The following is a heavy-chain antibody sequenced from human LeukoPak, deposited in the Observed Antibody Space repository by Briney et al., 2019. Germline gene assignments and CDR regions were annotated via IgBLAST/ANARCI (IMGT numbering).Heavy chain of an antibody. CDR3: SRIFYGSGSYYKWYFDY. CDR2: INHSGST. J-gene: IGHJ4*02. V-gene: IGHV4-34*01. D-gene: IGHD3-10*01. CDR1: SGSFSGYY. Sequence: KTSETLSLTCAVYSGSFSGYYWSWIRQPPGKGLEWIGEINHSGSTNYNPSLKSRVTISVDTSKNQFSLKLSSVTAADTAVYYCSRIFYGSGSYYKWYFDYWGQGTLVTVSS.